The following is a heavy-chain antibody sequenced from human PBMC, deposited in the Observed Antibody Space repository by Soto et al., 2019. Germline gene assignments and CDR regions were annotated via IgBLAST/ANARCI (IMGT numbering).Heavy chain of an antibody. CDR3: AKESTGALRPTGYFDY. Sequence: GGSLRLSCAASGFTFSSYAMSWVRQAPGKGLEWVSAISGSGGSTYYADSVKGRFTISRDNSKNTLDLQMNSLRAEDTAVYYCAKESTGALRPTGYFDYWGQGTLVTVSS. CDR1: GFTFSSYA. V-gene: IGHV3-23*01. D-gene: IGHD4-17*01. CDR2: ISGSGGST. J-gene: IGHJ4*02.